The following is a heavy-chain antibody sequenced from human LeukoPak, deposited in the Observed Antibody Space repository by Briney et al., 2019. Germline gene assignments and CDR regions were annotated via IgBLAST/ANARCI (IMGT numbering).Heavy chain of an antibody. CDR1: GFTFSSYS. J-gene: IGHJ4*02. V-gene: IGHV3-21*01. D-gene: IGHD2-2*01. Sequence: GGSLRLSCAASGFTFSSYSMNWVRQAPGKGLEWVSSISSGSSYIYYADSVKGRFTISRDNAKNSLYLQMNSLRAKDTAVYYCARELSAYCSSTSCHGEFDYWGQGTLVTVSS. CDR3: ARELSAYCSSTSCHGEFDY. CDR2: ISSGSSYI.